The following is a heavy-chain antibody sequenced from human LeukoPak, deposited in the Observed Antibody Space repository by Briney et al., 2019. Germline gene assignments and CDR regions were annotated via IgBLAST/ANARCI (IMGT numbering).Heavy chain of an antibody. CDR3: ARLSEESSSWYVGY. J-gene: IGHJ4*02. CDR1: GFSVSNYY. D-gene: IGHD6-13*01. V-gene: IGHV3-21*01. CDR2: ISSSSSYI. Sequence: GGSLRLSCAGSGFSVSNYYMSWVRQAPGKGLEWVSSISSSSSYIYYADSVKGRFTISRDNAKNSLYLQMNSLRAEDTAVYYCARLSEESSSWYVGYWGQGTLVTVSS.